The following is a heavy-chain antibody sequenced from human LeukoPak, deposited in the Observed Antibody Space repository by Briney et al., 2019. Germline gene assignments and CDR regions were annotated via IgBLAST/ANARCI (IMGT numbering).Heavy chain of an antibody. V-gene: IGHV1-18*01. CDR3: ARQTRNSYDSGGSFDY. D-gene: IGHD3-22*01. CDR2: ISAYNGNT. CDR1: GYTFTSYG. Sequence: ASVKVSCKASGYTFTSYGISWVRQAPGQGLEWMGWISAYNGNTNYAQKLQGRVTMTTDTSTSTAYMELRSLRSDDTAVYYCARQTRNSYDSGGSFDYWGQGTLVTVSS. J-gene: IGHJ4*02.